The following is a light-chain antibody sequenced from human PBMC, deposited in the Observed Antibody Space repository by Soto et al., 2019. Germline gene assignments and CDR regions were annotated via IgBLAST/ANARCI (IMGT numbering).Light chain of an antibody. CDR1: QSISSY. CDR2: AAS. V-gene: IGKV1-39*01. Sequence: DIQMTQSPSSLSASVGDRVTITFRASQSISSYLNWYQQKPGKAPKLLIYAASSLQSGVPSRFSGSGSGTDFTLTISSLQPEGFATYYCQQLNTYPSTFGQGARLDIK. CDR3: QQLNTYPST. J-gene: IGKJ5*01.